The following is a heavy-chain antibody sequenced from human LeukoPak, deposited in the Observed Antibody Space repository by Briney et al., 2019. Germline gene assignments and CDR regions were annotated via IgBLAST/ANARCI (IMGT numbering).Heavy chain of an antibody. CDR1: GGSFSGYY. Sequence: SETLSLTCAVYGGSFSGYYWSWIRQPPGKGLEWIGEINHSGSTNYNPSLKSRVTISVDTSKNQFSLKLSSVTAADTAVYYCARGPRHYIWGSYRYGAMDVWGKGTTVTVSS. D-gene: IGHD3-16*02. V-gene: IGHV4-34*01. CDR3: ARGPRHYIWGSYRYGAMDV. J-gene: IGHJ6*03. CDR2: INHSGST.